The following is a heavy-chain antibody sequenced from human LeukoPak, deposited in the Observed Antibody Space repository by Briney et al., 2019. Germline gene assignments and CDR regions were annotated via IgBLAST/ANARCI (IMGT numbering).Heavy chain of an antibody. J-gene: IGHJ6*02. CDR1: GGSFSDYY. CDR3: ARHPSNYYYGMDV. V-gene: IGHV4-59*08. CDR2: IYYSGST. Sequence: SETLSLTCAVYGGSFSDYYWSWIRQPPGKGLEWIGYIYYSGSTNYNPSLKSRVTISVDTSKNQFSLKLSSVTAADTAVYYCARHPSNYYYGMDVWGQGTTVTVSS.